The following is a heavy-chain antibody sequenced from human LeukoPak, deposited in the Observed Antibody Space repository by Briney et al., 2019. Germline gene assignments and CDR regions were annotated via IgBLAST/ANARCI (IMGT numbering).Heavy chain of an antibody. D-gene: IGHD6-19*01. J-gene: IGHJ4*02. V-gene: IGHV5-51*01. CDR1: GYSFTTYW. CDR2: IYPDDSDT. Sequence: GESLQISCRGSGYSFTTYWIGWVRQMPGKGLEWMGIIYPDDSDTRYSPSFQGHVTISADKSISTAYLQWSSLKASDTAMYYCARRKTGYSSSDYWGQGTLVTVSS. CDR3: ARRKTGYSSSDY.